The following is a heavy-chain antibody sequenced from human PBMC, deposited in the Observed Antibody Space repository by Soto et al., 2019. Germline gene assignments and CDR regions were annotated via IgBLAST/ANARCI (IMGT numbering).Heavy chain of an antibody. V-gene: IGHV1-46*01. Sequence: ASVKVSCKASGYTFTSYYMHWVRQAPGQGLEWMGIINPSGGSTSYAQKFQGRVTMTRDTSTSTVYMELSSLRSEDTAVYYCARNAVVVPAASEKNWFDPWGQGTLVTVSS. CDR2: INPSGGST. CDR3: ARNAVVVPAASEKNWFDP. J-gene: IGHJ5*02. CDR1: GYTFTSYY. D-gene: IGHD2-2*01.